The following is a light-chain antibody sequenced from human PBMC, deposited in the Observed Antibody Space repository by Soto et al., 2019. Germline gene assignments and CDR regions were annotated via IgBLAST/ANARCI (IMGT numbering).Light chain of an antibody. J-gene: IGKJ5*01. Sequence: DIQLTQSPSFLSASVGDRVTITCRASQGIATYLAWYQQKPGKAPKPLIYAASTLQSGVPSRFSGSASGTDFTLTISSLQPEDFATYYCQQLNSYPITFGQGTRLEIK. CDR1: QGIATY. V-gene: IGKV1-9*01. CDR2: AAS. CDR3: QQLNSYPIT.